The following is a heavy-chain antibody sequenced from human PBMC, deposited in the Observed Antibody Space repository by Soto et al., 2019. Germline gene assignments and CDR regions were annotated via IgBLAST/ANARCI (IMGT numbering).Heavy chain of an antibody. CDR3: ARKGIAARKSSSYLDY. V-gene: IGHV3-21*01. Sequence: SRYNMSYFRQAPGKWLEWVSSISSSSIHIYYADSVKGRFTISRDNAKNSLYLQMNSLRAEDTAVYYCARKGIAARKSSSYLDYWGQET. CDR2: ISSSSIHI. J-gene: IGHJ4*02. D-gene: IGHD6-13*01. CDR1: SRYN.